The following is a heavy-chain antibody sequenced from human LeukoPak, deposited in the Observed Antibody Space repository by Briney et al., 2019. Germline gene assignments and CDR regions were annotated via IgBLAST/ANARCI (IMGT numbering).Heavy chain of an antibody. CDR1: GFTLRTYW. V-gene: IGHV3-74*01. CDR2: INGDGSST. D-gene: IGHD4-17*01. CDR3: VRDNYGVDY. J-gene: IGHJ4*02. Sequence: GGSLRLSCAASGFTLRTYWKQWVRQAPGKGLVWVSHINGDGSSTADADSVKGRFTIYREHAKNTLYLQMNSLRAEDTAVYYCVRDNYGVDYWGQGTLVTVSS.